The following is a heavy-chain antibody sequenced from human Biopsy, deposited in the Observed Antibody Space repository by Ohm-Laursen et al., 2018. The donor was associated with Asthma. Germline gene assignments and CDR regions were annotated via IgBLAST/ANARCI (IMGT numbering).Heavy chain of an antibody. CDR1: GYNFISFA. CDR3: ARTYYDFLTGQVKDVFGV. D-gene: IGHD3-9*01. J-gene: IGHJ3*01. Sequence: ASVKVSCKASGYNFISFAIHWVRQAPGQRLEWMGWVNTGNGDTKYPQKFQGGVTITRDTSASTAYMELRSLRSEDTATYYCARTYYDFLTGQVKDVFGVWGQGTMVTVSS. V-gene: IGHV1-3*04. CDR2: VNTGNGDT.